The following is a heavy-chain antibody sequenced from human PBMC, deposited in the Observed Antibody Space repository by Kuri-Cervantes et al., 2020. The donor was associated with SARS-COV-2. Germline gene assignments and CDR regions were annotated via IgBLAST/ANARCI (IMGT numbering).Heavy chain of an antibody. V-gene: IGHV3-15*01. Sequence: GGSLRLSCAASGFTFSSYWMHWVRQAPGKGLEWVGRIKSKTDGGTTDYAAPVKGRFTISRDDSKNTLYLQMNSLKTEDTAVYYCTTGAQQAGMGNYYYYMDVWGKGTTVTVSS. J-gene: IGHJ6*03. CDR1: GFTFSSYW. D-gene: IGHD6-19*01. CDR3: TTGAQQAGMGNYYYYMDV. CDR2: IKSKTDGGTT.